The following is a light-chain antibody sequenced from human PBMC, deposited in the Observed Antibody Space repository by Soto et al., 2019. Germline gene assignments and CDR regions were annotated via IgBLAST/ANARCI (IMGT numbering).Light chain of an antibody. J-gene: IGKJ4*01. CDR2: GAS. Sequence: IQLTQSPSSLSASVGDRVTITCRASQGINSYLAWYQQAPGKAPKLLIYGASTLQRVVPSRFSGSGSGTDFTLTLSSLQPEDFATYYCQQLNSYPSFGGGTKVEIK. V-gene: IGKV1-9*01. CDR1: QGINSY. CDR3: QQLNSYPS.